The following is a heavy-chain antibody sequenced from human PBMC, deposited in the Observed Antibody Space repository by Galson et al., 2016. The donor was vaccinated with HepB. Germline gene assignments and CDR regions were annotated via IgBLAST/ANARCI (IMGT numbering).Heavy chain of an antibody. CDR2: VYSDGST. D-gene: IGHD2-2*01. J-gene: IGHJ6*02. CDR1: GFTVSRNY. CDR3: VRDVVVVPSAIWEKYYYSYGMDV. V-gene: IGHV3-53*01. Sequence: SLRLSCAVSGFTVSRNYMSWVRQAPGKGLEWVSFVYSDGSTYYAESVKGRFTISRDNSKNTRYLQVNSLRAEDTAVYYCVRDVVVVPSAIWEKYYYSYGMDVWGHGTTVTVSS.